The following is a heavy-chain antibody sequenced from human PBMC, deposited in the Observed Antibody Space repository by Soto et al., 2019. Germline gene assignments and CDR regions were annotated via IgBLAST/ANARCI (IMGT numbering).Heavy chain of an antibody. V-gene: IGHV1-46*03. Sequence: ASVQVSFKASGYTFTSYYMHFVRQAPGQGLEWMGIINPSGGSTSYAQKFQGRVTMTRDTSTSTVYMELSSLGSEDTAVYYCARGLRSRAFDIWGQGTMVNVSS. D-gene: IGHD4-17*01. CDR1: GYTFTSYY. CDR2: INPSGGST. J-gene: IGHJ3*02. CDR3: ARGLRSRAFDI.